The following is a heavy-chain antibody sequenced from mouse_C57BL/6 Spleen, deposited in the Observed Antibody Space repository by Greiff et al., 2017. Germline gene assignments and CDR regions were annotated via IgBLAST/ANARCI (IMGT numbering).Heavy chain of an antibody. CDR2: IRSKSNNYAT. J-gene: IGHJ1*03. V-gene: IGHV10-1*01. CDR3: VRHYSNGGYFDV. D-gene: IGHD2-5*01. CDR1: GFSFNTYA. Sequence: EVQLVESGGGLVQPKGSLKLSCAASGFSFNTYAMNWVRQAPGKGLEWVARIRSKSNNYATYYADSVKDRFTISRDDSESMLYLQMNNLKTEDTAMYYCVRHYSNGGYFDVWGTGTTVTVSS.